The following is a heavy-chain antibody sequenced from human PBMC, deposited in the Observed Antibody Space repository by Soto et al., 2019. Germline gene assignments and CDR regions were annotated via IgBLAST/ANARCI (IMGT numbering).Heavy chain of an antibody. J-gene: IGHJ6*02. D-gene: IGHD3-22*01. CDR3: ARGWVAISGYGMDV. CDR1: GGTFSSYA. Sequence: QVQLVQSGAEVKKPGSSVKVSCKASGGTFSSYAINWVRQAPGQGLEWMGGIIPIFGTTYYAQRVKGRVTISADRSANTAYMDLSGLTSEDTAVYFCARGWVAISGYGMDVWGQGTTVRVSS. CDR2: IIPIFGTT. V-gene: IGHV1-69*06.